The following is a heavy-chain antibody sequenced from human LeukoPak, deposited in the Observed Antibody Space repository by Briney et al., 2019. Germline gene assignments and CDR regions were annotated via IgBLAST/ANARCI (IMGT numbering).Heavy chain of an antibody. V-gene: IGHV1-18*01. CDR2: ISAYNGKT. CDR3: ARDGKQQLGFDY. D-gene: IGHD6-13*01. CDR1: VYTFTSYG. Sequence: ASVNVSCKASVYTFTSYGISWVRQAPGQGLEGMGWISAYNGKTNHAQNFQGRVTMTTDTSTSTAYMELRSLRSDDTAVYYCARDGKQQLGFDYWGQGTLVTVSS. J-gene: IGHJ4*02.